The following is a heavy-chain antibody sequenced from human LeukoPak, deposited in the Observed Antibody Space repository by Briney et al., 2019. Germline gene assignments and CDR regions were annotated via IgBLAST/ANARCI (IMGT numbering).Heavy chain of an antibody. Sequence: SETLSLTCAVEGGPFNDYYWSWIRQSPGKGLEWIGEINRDGSTNYNPSLESRLSMSVDTARKHVSLKMRSVTAADTAVYFCARREMWIQWNFDFWGQGALVTVSS. V-gene: IGHV4-34*01. CDR3: ARREMWIQWNFDF. J-gene: IGHJ4*02. CDR1: GGPFNDYY. CDR2: INRDGST. D-gene: IGHD5-12*01.